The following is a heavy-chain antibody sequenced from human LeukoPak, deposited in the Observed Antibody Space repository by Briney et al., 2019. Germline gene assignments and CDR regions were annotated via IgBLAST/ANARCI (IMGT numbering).Heavy chain of an antibody. CDR3: TRGLLRGNAFDI. CDR1: VFTFGDYA. Sequence: GGSLRLSCTGSVFTFGDYAMSWFRQAPGKGLEWVSFIRSKRYGGTTEDAASVKGRFNISRDDSKSIAYLQMNSLKTEDAAVYFCTRGLLRGNAFDIWGQGTMVTVSS. J-gene: IGHJ3*02. V-gene: IGHV3-49*03. CDR2: IRSKRYGGTT. D-gene: IGHD1-26*01.